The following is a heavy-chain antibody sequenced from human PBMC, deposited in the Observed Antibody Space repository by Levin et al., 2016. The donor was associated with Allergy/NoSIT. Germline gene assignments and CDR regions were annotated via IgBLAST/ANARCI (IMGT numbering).Heavy chain of an antibody. J-gene: IGHJ6*02. CDR3: ARHVQYDYVWGSYRYLLGGMDV. D-gene: IGHD3-16*02. Sequence: WIRQPPGKGLEWIGYIYYSGSTNYNPSLKSRVTISVDTSKNQFSLKLSSVTAADTAVYYCARHVQYDYVWGSYRYLLGGMDVWGQGTTVTVSS. V-gene: IGHV4-59*08. CDR2: IYYSGST.